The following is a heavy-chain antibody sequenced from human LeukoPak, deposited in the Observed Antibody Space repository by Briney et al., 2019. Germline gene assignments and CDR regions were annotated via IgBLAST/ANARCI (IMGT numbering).Heavy chain of an antibody. CDR1: GGSISSYY. CDR3: ARAQGTRDSGGYFAY. CDR2: IYYSGNT. Sequence: PSETLSLTCTVSGGSISSYYWSWIRQPPGKGLEWIGYIYYSGNTHYNPSLKSRVTISVDTSKNQFSLKLNSVTAADTAVYYCARAQGTRDSGGYFAYWGQGTLVTVSS. D-gene: IGHD3-22*01. V-gene: IGHV4-59*01. J-gene: IGHJ4*02.